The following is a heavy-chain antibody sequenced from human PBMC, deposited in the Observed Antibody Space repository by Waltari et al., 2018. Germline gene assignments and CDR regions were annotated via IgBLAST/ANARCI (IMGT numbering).Heavy chain of an antibody. CDR1: GGSISSGSYY. D-gene: IGHD6-13*01. V-gene: IGHV4-61*02. J-gene: IGHJ5*02. CDR2: IYTSGST. CDR3: ARGEAAAGTLRGWFDP. Sequence: QVQLQESGPGLVKPSQTLSLTCTVSGGSISSGSYYWSWIRQPAGKGLEWIGRIYTSGSTNYTPTLKSRVTISVDTSKNQFSLKLSSVTAADTAVYYCARGEAAAGTLRGWFDPWGQGTLVTVSS.